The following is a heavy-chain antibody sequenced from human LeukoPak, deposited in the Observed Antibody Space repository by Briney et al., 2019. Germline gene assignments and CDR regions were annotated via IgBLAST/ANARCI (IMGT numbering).Heavy chain of an antibody. V-gene: IGHV3-23*01. Sequence: LTGGSLRLSCVVSGLTFSSYAMSWVRQAPGKGLDWVSAISASGGSTYYADSVKDRFTISRDNSKNTVYLQLNSLRGEDTAIYYCAPNWNLDYWGQGSLVTVSS. CDR3: APNWNLDY. CDR1: GLTFSSYA. J-gene: IGHJ4*02. CDR2: ISASGGST. D-gene: IGHD1-1*01.